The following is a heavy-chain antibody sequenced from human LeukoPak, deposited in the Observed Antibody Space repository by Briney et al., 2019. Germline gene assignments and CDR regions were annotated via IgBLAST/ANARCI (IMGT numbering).Heavy chain of an antibody. D-gene: IGHD4-23*01. CDR1: GGSISSSNDY. V-gene: IGHV4-39*07. CDR2: IHYSGST. J-gene: IGHJ4*02. CDR3: ARARNSGKSLYYFDN. Sequence: KASETLSLTCTVSGGSISSSNDYWGWIRQPPGKGLEWIASIHYSGSTYFNPSLKSRLTISVDTSKNQFSLKMNSVTAADTAVYYCARARNSGKSLYYFDNWGQGTLVTVSS.